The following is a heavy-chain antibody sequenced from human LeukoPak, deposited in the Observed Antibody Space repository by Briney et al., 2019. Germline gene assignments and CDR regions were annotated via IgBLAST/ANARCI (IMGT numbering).Heavy chain of an antibody. D-gene: IGHD3-9*01. J-gene: IGHJ5*02. Sequence: SETLSLTCTVSGGSISSSSYYWSWIRQPPGKGLEWIGYIYYSGSTNYNPSLKSRVTISVDTSKNQFSLKLSSVTAADTAVYYCASHLHADYDILTGFPTNVWFDPWGQGTLVTVSS. CDR3: ASHLHADYDILTGFPTNVWFDP. CDR2: IYYSGST. V-gene: IGHV4-61*01. CDR1: GGSISSSSYY.